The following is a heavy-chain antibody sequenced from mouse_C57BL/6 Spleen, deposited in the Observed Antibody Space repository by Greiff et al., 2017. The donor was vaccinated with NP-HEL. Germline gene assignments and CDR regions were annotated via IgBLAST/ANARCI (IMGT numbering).Heavy chain of an antibody. CDR2: IHPNSGST. J-gene: IGHJ3*01. D-gene: IGHD2-4*01. V-gene: IGHV1-64*01. CDR1: GYTFTSYW. CDR3: ARPFYDYDKAWFAY. Sequence: QVQLQQSGAELVKPGASVKLSCKASGYTFTSYWMHWVKQRPGQGLEWIGMIHPNSGSTNYNEKFKSKATLTVDKSSSTAYMQLSSLTSEDSAVYYCARPFYDYDKAWFAYWGQGTLVTVSA.